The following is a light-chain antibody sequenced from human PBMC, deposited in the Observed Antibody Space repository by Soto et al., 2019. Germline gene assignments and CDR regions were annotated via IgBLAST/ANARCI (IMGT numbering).Light chain of an antibody. J-gene: IGKJ4*01. CDR1: QRVNHN. CDR2: GAS. CDR3: KQGVSWPPLS. Sequence: EIVMTQSPATLSVSPGETATLSCRASQRVNHNLPWYPQKPGPAPRLLTYGASIRATGIPARFSGRGAGTKFTLTINSLQSEDSAVYYCKQGVSWPPLSFGGGTTVEIK. V-gene: IGKV3-15*01.